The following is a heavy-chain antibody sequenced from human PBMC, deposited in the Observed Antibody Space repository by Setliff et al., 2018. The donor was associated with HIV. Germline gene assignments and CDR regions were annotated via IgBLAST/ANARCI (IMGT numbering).Heavy chain of an antibody. CDR3: TTWQAGNDY. CDR1: GFTVSSNE. Sequence: GGSLRLSCAASGFTVSSNEMSWVRQAPGKGLEWVSSISGGSTYYAAPVKGRFTISRDDSKSTVYLQMNSLKTEDTAVYYCTTWQAGNDYWGQGTLVTVSS. J-gene: IGHJ4*02. D-gene: IGHD6-13*01. V-gene: IGHV3-15*06. CDR2: ISGGST.